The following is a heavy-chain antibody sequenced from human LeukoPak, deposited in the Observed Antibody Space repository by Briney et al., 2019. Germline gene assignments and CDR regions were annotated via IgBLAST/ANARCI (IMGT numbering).Heavy chain of an antibody. V-gene: IGHV1-69*05. J-gene: IGHJ4*02. D-gene: IGHD6-6*01. CDR1: RGTFSSYA. Sequence: SVKVSCKASRGTFSSYAISWVRQAPGQGLEWMGGIIPIFGTANYAQKFQGRVTITTDESTSTAYMELSSLRSEDTAVYYCARWERHSSSLWYYFDYWGQGTLVTVSS. CDR2: IIPIFGTA. CDR3: ARWERHSSSLWYYFDY.